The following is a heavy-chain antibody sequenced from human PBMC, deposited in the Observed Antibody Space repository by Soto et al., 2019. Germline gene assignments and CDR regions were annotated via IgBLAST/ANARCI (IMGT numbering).Heavy chain of an antibody. D-gene: IGHD1-26*01. J-gene: IGHJ4*02. CDR3: ARGAPGY. CDR2: IYYSGST. CDR1: GGSISSSSYY. Sequence: SETLPSPGTVSGGSISSSSYYWGWIRQPPGKGLEWIGSIYYSGSTYYNPSLKSRVTISVDTSKSQFSLKLSSVTAADTAVYYCARGAPGYWGQGTLVTVSS. V-gene: IGHV4-39*01.